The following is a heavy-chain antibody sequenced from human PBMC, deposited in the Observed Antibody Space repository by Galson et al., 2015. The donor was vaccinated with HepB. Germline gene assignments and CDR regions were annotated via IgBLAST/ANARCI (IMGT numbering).Heavy chain of an antibody. Sequence: SLRLSCAASGFTFSSYAMSWVRQAPGKGLEWVSAISGSGGSTYYADSVKGRFTISRDNSKNTLYLQMNSLRAEDTAVYYCAKSQLGDFDWLSPSFDYWGQGTLVTVSS. CDR2: ISGSGGST. J-gene: IGHJ4*02. D-gene: IGHD3-9*01. CDR3: AKSQLGDFDWLSPSFDY. CDR1: GFTFSSYA. V-gene: IGHV3-23*01.